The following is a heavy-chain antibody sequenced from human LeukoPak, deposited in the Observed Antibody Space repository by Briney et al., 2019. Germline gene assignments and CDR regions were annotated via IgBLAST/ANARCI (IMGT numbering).Heavy chain of an antibody. CDR1: GYKFTDFY. D-gene: IGHD3-9*01. CDR3: ARIVRLQVTYDILTGNPYADY. Sequence: ASVKVSCKASGYKFTDFYMHWVRQAPGQGLEWMGWINPNSGGSNYAQKFQGRVTMTRDTSISTAYMELSRLRSDDTAVYYCARIVRLQVTYDILTGNPYADYWGQGTLVTVSS. J-gene: IGHJ4*02. V-gene: IGHV1-2*02. CDR2: INPNSGGS.